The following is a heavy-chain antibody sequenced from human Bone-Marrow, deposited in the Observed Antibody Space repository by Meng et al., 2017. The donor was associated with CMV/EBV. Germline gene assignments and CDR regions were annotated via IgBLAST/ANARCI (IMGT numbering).Heavy chain of an antibody. CDR2: IWYDGSNQ. J-gene: IGHJ4*02. CDR3: AKDSRNLGLDY. V-gene: IGHV3-33*06. CDR1: GFTFSRSG. Sequence: LSCSASGFTFSRSGMHWVRQAPGKGLEWVSVIWYDGSNQYYADSVKGRFTISRDNSKNTLYLQMNSLRAEDTAVYYCAKDSRNLGLDYWGQGTLVTVSS. D-gene: IGHD3-16*01.